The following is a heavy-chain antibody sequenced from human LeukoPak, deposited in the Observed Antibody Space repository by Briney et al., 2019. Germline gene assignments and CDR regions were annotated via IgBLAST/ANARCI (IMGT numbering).Heavy chain of an antibody. D-gene: IGHD3-22*01. V-gene: IGHV1-2*02. J-gene: IGHJ4*02. CDR1: GYTFTGYY. CDR2: INPNSGGT. Sequence: GASVKVSCKASGYTFTGYYMHWVRQAPGQGLEWMGWINPNSGGTNYAQKFQGRVTMTRDTSISTAYTELSRLRSDDTAVYYCARVFRDYYDSSGYSYWGQGTLVTVSS. CDR3: ARVFRDYYDSSGYSY.